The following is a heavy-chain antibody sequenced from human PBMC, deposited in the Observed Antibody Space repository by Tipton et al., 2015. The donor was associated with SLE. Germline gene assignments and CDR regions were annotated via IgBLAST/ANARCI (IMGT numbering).Heavy chain of an antibody. CDR3: ARYTGAGFYFDF. V-gene: IGHV4-38-2*01. CDR1: GYSISRGFY. Sequence: TLSLTCDVSGYSISRGFYWSWLRQPPGKGLEWIATINHLGTTYYNPSLKTPVTISVDTSKNQFSVKLASVTAADTAVYYCARYTGAGFYFDFWGQGTLVIVSS. D-gene: IGHD6-13*01. J-gene: IGHJ4*02. CDR2: INHLGTT.